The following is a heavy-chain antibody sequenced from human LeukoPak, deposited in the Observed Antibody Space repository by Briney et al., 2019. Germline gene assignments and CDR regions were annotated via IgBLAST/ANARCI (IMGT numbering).Heavy chain of an antibody. CDR2: IYHSGST. CDR3: ARDSSGYSYFDY. V-gene: IGHV4-59*01. J-gene: IGHJ4*02. Sequence: SETLSLTCTVSGGSISSYYWSWIRQPPGKGLEWIGYIYHSGSTNYNPSLKSRVTISVDTSKNQFSLKLSSVTAADTAVYYCARDSSGYSYFDYWGQGTLVTVSS. D-gene: IGHD3-22*01. CDR1: GGSISSYY.